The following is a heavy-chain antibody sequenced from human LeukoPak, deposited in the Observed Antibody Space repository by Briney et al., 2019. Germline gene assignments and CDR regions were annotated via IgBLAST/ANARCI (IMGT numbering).Heavy chain of an antibody. CDR3: ARDRLTTVTTFHFDY. V-gene: IGHV3-33*01. Sequence: GRSLRLSCAASGFTFSTYAMHWVRQAPGKGLEWVAVIWSDSTNKYYADSVRGRFTISRDNSKSTLYLQMSSLRAEDTAMYCCARDRLTTVTTFHFDYWGQGTLVTVSS. CDR2: IWSDSTNK. CDR1: GFTFSTYA. D-gene: IGHD4-17*01. J-gene: IGHJ4*02.